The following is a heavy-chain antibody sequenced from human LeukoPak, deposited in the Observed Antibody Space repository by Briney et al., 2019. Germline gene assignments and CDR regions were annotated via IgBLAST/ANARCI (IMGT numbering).Heavy chain of an antibody. V-gene: IGHV4-39*01. CDR1: GGSIRSIYYY. D-gene: IGHD3-10*01. Sequence: NSSDTLSLTCTVSGGSIRSIYYYWGWIRRPPGKGLEWIGSIYDSGSTYYSPSLKSRVTISVDTSKNQFSLKLNSVTAADTAVYYCARHYGPWGQGTLVTVSS. J-gene: IGHJ5*02. CDR3: ARHYGP. CDR2: IYDSGST.